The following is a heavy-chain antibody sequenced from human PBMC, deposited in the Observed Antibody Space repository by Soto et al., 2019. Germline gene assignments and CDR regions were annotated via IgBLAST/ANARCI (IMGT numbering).Heavy chain of an antibody. D-gene: IGHD2-2*02. V-gene: IGHV3-23*01. CDR1: GFTFSSYA. CDR2: ISGGGGTT. CDR3: AKLDCTSTTCYTGGSWFDP. Sequence: EVQLLESGGGLVQPGGSLRLSCAASGFTFSSYAMSWVRQAPGKGLEWVSAISGGGGTTYYADSVKGRFTISRDNSKNTLYLQMNSLRAEDTAVYYCAKLDCTSTTCYTGGSWFDPWGQGTLVTVSS. J-gene: IGHJ5*02.